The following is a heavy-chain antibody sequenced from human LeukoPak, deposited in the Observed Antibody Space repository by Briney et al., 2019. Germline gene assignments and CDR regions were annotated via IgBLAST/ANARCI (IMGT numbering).Heavy chain of an antibody. CDR1: GFTFSGYD. V-gene: IGHV3-48*02. J-gene: IGHJ4*02. CDR2: ISPNSDSI. CDR3: ARDYNYASDY. Sequence: GGSLRLSCAVSGFTFSGYDMNWVRQAPGKGLEWISYISPNSDSIYYAGSVKGRFTISRDNAKNSLYLQVNSLRDEDTAVYYCARDYNYASDYWGQGTLVTVSS. D-gene: IGHD3-10*01.